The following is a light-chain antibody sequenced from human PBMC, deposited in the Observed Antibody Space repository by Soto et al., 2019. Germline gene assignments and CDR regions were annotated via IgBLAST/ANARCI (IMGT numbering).Light chain of an antibody. J-gene: IGLJ2*01. CDR3: SSYAGANNFGV. CDR1: SSDVGGYTY. Sequence: QSARTQPPSASGSPGQSVTLSCTGTSSDVGGYTYVSWYQQHPGKAPKLIIYEVSQRPSGVPDRFSGSKSGNTASLTVSGLQAEDEADYYCSSYAGANNFGVFGGATKLTVL. CDR2: EVS. V-gene: IGLV2-8*01.